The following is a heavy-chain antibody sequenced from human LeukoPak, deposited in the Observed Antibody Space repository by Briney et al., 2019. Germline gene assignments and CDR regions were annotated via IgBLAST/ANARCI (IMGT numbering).Heavy chain of an antibody. CDR2: IYYSGST. CDR3: ARDPGVVARYYFDY. J-gene: IGHJ4*02. CDR1: GGSISSYY. V-gene: IGHV4-59*01. D-gene: IGHD2-15*01. Sequence: PSETLSLTCTVSGGSISSYYWSWIRQPPGKGLDWIGYIYYSGSTNYNPSLKSRVTISVDTSKNQFSLKLSSVTAADTAVYYCARDPGVVARYYFDYWGQGTLVTVSS.